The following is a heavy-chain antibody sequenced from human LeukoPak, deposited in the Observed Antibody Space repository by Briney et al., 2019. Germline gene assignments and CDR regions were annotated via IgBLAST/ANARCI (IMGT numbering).Heavy chain of an antibody. CDR1: GFTFSDYY. V-gene: IGHV3-11*01. CDR3: ARVEMATIADFDY. D-gene: IGHD5-24*01. CDR2: ISSSGSTI. Sequence: GGSLRLSCAASGFTFSDYYMSWIRQAPGKGLGWVSYISSSGSTIYYADSVKGRFTISRDNAKNSLYLQMNSLRAEDTAVYYCARVEMATIADFDYWGQGTLVTVSS. J-gene: IGHJ4*02.